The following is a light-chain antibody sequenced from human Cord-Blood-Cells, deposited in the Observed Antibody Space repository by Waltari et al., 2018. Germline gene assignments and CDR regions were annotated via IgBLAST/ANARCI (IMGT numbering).Light chain of an antibody. CDR2: EGS. CDR3: CSYAGSSTLYV. CDR1: SSDAGSYNL. V-gene: IGLV2-23*03. J-gene: IGLJ1*01. Sequence: QSALTQPASVSGSPGQSITLSCTGTSSDAGSYNLVSWYQQHPCKAPKLMIYEGSKRPSGVSNRFSGSKSGNTASLTISGLQAEDEADYYCCSYAGSSTLYVFGTGTKVTVL.